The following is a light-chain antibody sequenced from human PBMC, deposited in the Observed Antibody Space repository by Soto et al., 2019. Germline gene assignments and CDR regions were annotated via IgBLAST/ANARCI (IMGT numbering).Light chain of an antibody. CDR1: RSTLGGNS. CDR3: GSWDSSLSAYV. V-gene: IGLV1-51*01. J-gene: IGLJ1*01. Sequence: QSVLTQPPSVSAARGQKVTISCSGSRSTLGGNSVSWYQQLPGTAPKLLIYVDNNRPSGIPDRFSGSKSGTSATLGITGFQTGDEADYYCGSWDSSLSAYVFGTGTKVTVL. CDR2: VDN.